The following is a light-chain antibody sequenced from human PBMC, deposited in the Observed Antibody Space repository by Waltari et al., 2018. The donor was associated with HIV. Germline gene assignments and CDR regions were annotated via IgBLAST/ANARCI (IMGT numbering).Light chain of an antibody. CDR3: SSYTSDSTYV. CDR2: HVH. Sequence: QSALTQPASVSGSPGQSITISCTGTSSDVGGYNYVSWYQQHPGKAPKLMIFHVHNRPSGVSTRFSGSKSGNTASLTISALQAEDEADYYCSSYTSDSTYVFGTGTQVTLL. V-gene: IGLV2-14*03. J-gene: IGLJ1*01. CDR1: SSDVGGYNY.